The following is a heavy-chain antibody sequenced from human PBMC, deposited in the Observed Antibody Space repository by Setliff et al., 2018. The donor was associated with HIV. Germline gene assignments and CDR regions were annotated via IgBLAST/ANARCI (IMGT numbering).Heavy chain of an antibody. J-gene: IGHJ4*02. Sequence: GASVKVSCKASGGTFSSYAISWVRQAPGQGLEWMGGIIPIFGTANYAQKFQGRVTITADESTSTAYMELSSLRTDDTAVYFCARDFSTYYSIDSWGQGTLVTVSS. CDR1: GGTFSSYA. CDR3: ARDFSTYYSIDS. V-gene: IGHV1-69*13. CDR2: IIPIFGTA. D-gene: IGHD3-22*01.